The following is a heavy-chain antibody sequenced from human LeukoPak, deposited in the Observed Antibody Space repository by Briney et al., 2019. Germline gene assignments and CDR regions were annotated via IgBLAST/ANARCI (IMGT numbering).Heavy chain of an antibody. CDR3: ARDSGLYYDSSGYYY. CDR2: IYYSGSI. Sequence: SETLSLTCTVSGGSISSYLWNWIRQPPGKGLEWIGYIYYSGSISYNPSLQSRVTISLDTSKNQFSLRLTSVTAADTAVYYCARDSGLYYDSSGYYYWGQGTLVTVSS. J-gene: IGHJ4*02. CDR1: GGSISSYL. D-gene: IGHD3-22*01. V-gene: IGHV4-59*01.